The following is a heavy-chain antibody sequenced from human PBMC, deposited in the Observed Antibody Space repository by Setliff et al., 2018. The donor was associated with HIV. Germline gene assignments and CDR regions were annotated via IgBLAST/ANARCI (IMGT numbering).Heavy chain of an antibody. CDR3: VAGSGWLIDY. V-gene: IGHV3-48*03. D-gene: IGHD6-19*01. J-gene: IGHJ4*02. CDR2: ISASGLRA. CDR1: GFTFSHYA. Sequence: SLRLSCAASGFTFSHYAMSWVRHAPGKGLEWVSSISASGLRADYTDSVKGRFTISRDNAKNSLSLQMNSLRAEDTAVYFCVAGSGWLIDYWGQGTLVTVSS.